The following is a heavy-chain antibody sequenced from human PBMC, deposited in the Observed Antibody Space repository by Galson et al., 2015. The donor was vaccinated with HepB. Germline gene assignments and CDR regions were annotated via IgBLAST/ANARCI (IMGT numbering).Heavy chain of an antibody. CDR3: ARDVGATYRRDAFDI. D-gene: IGHD1-26*01. CDR1: GFIFSTDG. V-gene: IGHV3-23*01. CDR2: INGGGTGT. Sequence: SLRLSCAASGFIFSTDGMTWVRQAPGRGLEWILAINGGGTGTYYADSVKGRFTVSRDNSRNTLYLQLNSLSVEDTAVYYCARDVGATYRRDAFDIWGQGTMLTVSS. J-gene: IGHJ3*02.